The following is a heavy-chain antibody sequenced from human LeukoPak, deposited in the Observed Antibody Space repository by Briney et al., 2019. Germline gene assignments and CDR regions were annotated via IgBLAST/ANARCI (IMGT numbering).Heavy chain of an antibody. Sequence: SETLSLTCAVYGGSFSGYYWSWIRQPPGKGLEWIGEINHSGSTNYNPSLKSRVTISVDTSKNQFSPKLSSVTAADTAVYYCARKIRWLDYWGQGTLVTVSS. V-gene: IGHV4-34*01. CDR1: GGSFSGYY. J-gene: IGHJ4*02. D-gene: IGHD4-23*01. CDR2: INHSGST. CDR3: ARKIRWLDY.